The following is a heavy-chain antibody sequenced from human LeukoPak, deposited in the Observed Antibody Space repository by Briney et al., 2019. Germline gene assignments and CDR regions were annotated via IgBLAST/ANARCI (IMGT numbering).Heavy chain of an antibody. J-gene: IGHJ4*02. CDR3: AKDWGGTDY. V-gene: IGHV3-23*01. CDR2: ISGSGGST. Sequence: GGSLRLSCAASGFTVRTNYMSWVRQAPGKGLEWVSAISGSGGSTYYADSVKGRFTISRDNSKNTLYLQMNSLRAEDTAVYYCAKDWGGTDYWGQGTLVTVSS. D-gene: IGHD3-16*01. CDR1: GFTVRTNY.